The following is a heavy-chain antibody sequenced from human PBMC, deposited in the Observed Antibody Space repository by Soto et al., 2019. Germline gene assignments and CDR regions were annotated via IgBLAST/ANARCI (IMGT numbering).Heavy chain of an antibody. CDR3: ARRKRFPAWFDP. CDR1: GGSISSSSYY. D-gene: IGHD3-3*01. Sequence: SETLSLTCTVSGGSISSSSYYWGWIRQPPGKGLEWIGSIYYSGSTYYNPSLKSRVTISVDTSKNQFSLKLSSVTAADTAVYYCARRKRFPAWFDPWGQGTLVTVSS. CDR2: IYYSGST. J-gene: IGHJ5*02. V-gene: IGHV4-39*01.